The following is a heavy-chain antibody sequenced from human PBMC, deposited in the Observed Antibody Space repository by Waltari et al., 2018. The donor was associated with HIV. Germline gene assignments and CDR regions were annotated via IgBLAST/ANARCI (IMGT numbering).Heavy chain of an antibody. CDR1: GFTFRTYP. CDR2: ISHDGSNE. V-gene: IGHV3-30-3*01. Sequence: QVQLVESGGGVVPPGDALRLACSAAGFTFRTYPMHWVRQAPGKGLEWVAGISHDGSNENYSESVRGRFNVSRDNSKNILYLQLNRLRLEDTAFYNCARGGGTQVWPFEYWGQGALVVVSS. D-gene: IGHD3-16*01. J-gene: IGHJ4*02. CDR3: ARGGGTQVWPFEY.